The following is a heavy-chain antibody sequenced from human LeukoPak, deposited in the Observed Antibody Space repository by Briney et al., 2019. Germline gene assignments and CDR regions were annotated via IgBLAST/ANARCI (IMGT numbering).Heavy chain of an antibody. J-gene: IGHJ2*01. CDR3: AGDSLTARLGFAI. CDR1: GYTFTGYF. CDR2: INPNSGGT. Sequence: GASVKVSCKASGYTFTGYFIHWVGQAPGQGLEWVGWINPNSGGTNYAQKFQGRVTMARDTSITTAYMELSTLKSGDTAVYYCAGDSLTARLGFAIWGRGTLVTVSS. D-gene: IGHD6-6*01. V-gene: IGHV1-2*02.